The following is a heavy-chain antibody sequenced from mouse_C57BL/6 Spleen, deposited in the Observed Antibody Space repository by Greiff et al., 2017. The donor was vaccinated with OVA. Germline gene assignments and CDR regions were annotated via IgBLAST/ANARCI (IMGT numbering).Heavy chain of an antibody. CDR3: ARFWPDGRLDY. J-gene: IGHJ2*01. CDR2: IYPSDSET. CDR1: GYTFTSYW. V-gene: IGHV1-52*01. Sequence: VQLQQPGAELVRPGSSVKLSCKASGYTFTSYWMHWVKQRPIQGLEWIGNIYPSDSETHYNQKFKDKATLTVDKSSSTAYMQLSSLTSEDSAVYYCARFWPDGRLDYWGQGTTLTVSS. D-gene: IGHD3-1*01.